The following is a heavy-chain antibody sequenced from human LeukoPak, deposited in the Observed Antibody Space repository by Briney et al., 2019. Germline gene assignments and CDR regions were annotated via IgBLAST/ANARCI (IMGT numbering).Heavy chain of an antibody. D-gene: IGHD1-1*01. CDR3: ASRTETGANYYYYYYMDV. J-gene: IGHJ6*03. Sequence: SVTVSCKASGGTFSSYAISWVRQAPGQGLEWMGGIIPIFGTANYAQTFQGRVTITTDESTSTAYMELSSLRSEDTAVYYCASRTETGANYYYYYYMDVWGKGTTVTVSS. V-gene: IGHV1-69*05. CDR1: GGTFSSYA. CDR2: IIPIFGTA.